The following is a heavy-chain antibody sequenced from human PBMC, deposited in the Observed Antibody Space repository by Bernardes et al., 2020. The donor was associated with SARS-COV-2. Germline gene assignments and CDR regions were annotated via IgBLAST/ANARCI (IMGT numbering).Heavy chain of an antibody. D-gene: IGHD3-10*01. CDR3: AAGRFVEAPFHH. CDR2: INPSGRS. Sequence: WVSLRLTCAFSGASLSSYYCSWILQPPGKGLPCIGAINPSGRSKYSPSLKSRVTFSVDSSKKHFTLKLPSVTAADTATYYCAAGRFVEAPFHHWGQGTLVSVAS. CDR1: GASLSSYY. J-gene: IGHJ1*01. V-gene: IGHV4-34*01.